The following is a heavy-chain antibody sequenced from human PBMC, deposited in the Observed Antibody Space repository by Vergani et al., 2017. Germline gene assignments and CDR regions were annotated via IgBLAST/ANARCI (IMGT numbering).Heavy chain of an antibody. D-gene: IGHD2-21*01. V-gene: IGHV3-21*01. CDR3: AREQSVFDPCFDY. J-gene: IGHJ4*02. Sequence: EVQLVESGGGLVKPGGSLRLSCAASGFTFSSYSMNWVRQAPGKGLEWVSSISSSSSYIYYADSVKGRFTISRDNAKNSLYLQMNSLRAEDTAVYYCAREQSVFDPCFDYWGQGTLVTVSS. CDR1: GFTFSSYS. CDR2: ISSSSSYI.